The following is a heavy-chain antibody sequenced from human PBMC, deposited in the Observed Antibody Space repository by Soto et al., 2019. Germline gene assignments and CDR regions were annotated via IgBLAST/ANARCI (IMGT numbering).Heavy chain of an antibody. CDR3: AQEIATTSRSAVDI. J-gene: IGHJ3*02. Sequence: QVPLVQSGAEVKKPGSSVMVSCKASGGPFSSDAISCLRQAPGQGLEWMGGVIPIFGTATYAQKFQGRVTITADESTSTAYMELSSLRSEDTAVYYGAQEIATTSRSAVDIWGPGTMVT. D-gene: IGHD1-1*01. CDR2: VIPIFGTA. CDR1: GGPFSSDA. V-gene: IGHV1-69*01.